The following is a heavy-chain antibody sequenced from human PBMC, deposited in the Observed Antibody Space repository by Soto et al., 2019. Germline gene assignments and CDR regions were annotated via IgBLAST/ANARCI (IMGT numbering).Heavy chain of an antibody. CDR1: GYSFTSYW. V-gene: IGHV5-10-1*01. D-gene: IGHD3-3*01. Sequence: GESLKISCKGSGYSFTSYWISWVRQMPGKGLGWMGRIDPSDSYTNYSPSFQGHVTISADKSISTAYLQWSSLKASDTAMYYCARPSRITIFGAPNYYGMDVWGQGXTVTVYS. J-gene: IGHJ6*02. CDR3: ARPSRITIFGAPNYYGMDV. CDR2: IDPSDSYT.